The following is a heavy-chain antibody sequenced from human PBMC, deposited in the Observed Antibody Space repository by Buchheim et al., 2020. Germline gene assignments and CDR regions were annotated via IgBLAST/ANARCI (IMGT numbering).Heavy chain of an antibody. V-gene: IGHV4-59*08. D-gene: IGHD3-10*01. Sequence: QVQLQESGPGLVKPSETLSLTCTVSGGSISSYYWSWIRQPPGKGLEWIGYIYYSGSTNYNPSLKSRVTISVDTSKNQFSLKLSSVTAADTAVYYCARMTRSGSYYYFDFWGQGTL. CDR1: GGSISSYY. J-gene: IGHJ4*02. CDR2: IYYSGST. CDR3: ARMTRSGSYYYFDF.